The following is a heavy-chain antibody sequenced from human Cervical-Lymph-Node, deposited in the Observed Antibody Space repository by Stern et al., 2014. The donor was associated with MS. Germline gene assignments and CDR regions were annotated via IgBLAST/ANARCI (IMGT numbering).Heavy chain of an antibody. CDR1: GFTFSSYG. Sequence: QVQLVQSGGGVVRPGRSLRLSCAASGFTFSSYGMHWVRQAPAPGLQWVAFISYDGSNEYYADSVKGRFTISRDNSNNTLYLQTNSLREEDTAVYYCARGVYDIWGQGTLVTVSS. CDR3: ARGVYDI. D-gene: IGHD3-22*01. V-gene: IGHV3-30*03. J-gene: IGHJ4*02. CDR2: ISYDGSNE.